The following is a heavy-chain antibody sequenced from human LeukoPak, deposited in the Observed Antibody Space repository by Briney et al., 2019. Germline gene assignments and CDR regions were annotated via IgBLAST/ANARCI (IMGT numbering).Heavy chain of an antibody. CDR3: TRERGIAVAENDY. CDR2: IRSKAYGGTT. CDR1: GFTFGDYA. Sequence: GGSLRLSCTASGFTFGDYAMSWVRQAPGKGLEWVGFIRSKAYGGTTEYAASVKGRFTISRDDSKSIAYLQMNSLKTEDTAVYYCTRERGIAVAENDYWGQGTLVTVSS. V-gene: IGHV3-49*04. D-gene: IGHD6-19*01. J-gene: IGHJ4*02.